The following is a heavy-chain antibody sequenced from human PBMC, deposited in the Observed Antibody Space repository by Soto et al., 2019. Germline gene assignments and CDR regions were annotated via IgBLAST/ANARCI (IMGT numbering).Heavy chain of an antibody. CDR3: ARENDYGDYYFDY. D-gene: IGHD4-17*01. J-gene: IGHJ4*02. CDR1: GFTFSDYY. Sequence: GGSLRLSCAASGFTFSDYYMSWIRQAPGKGLEWVSYISSSSSYTNYADSVKGRFTISRDNAKNSLYLQMNSLRAEDTAVYYCARENDYGDYYFDYWGQGTLVTVSS. CDR2: ISSSSSYT. V-gene: IGHV3-11*05.